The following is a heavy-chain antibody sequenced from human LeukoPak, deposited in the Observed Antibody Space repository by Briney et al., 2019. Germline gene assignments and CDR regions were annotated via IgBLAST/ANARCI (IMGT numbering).Heavy chain of an antibody. J-gene: IGHJ4*02. CDR1: GYSFTSYD. CDR2: VNPQSGNT. CDR3: ARGLPLGFCTYGVCYPPEHLDF. V-gene: IGHV1-8*03. D-gene: IGHD2-8*01. Sequence: PLASVKVSCNTSGYSFTSYDINWVRQAPGQGLEWMGWVNPQSGNTGYKQKFQARLTITRDTSISAAYMELSSLTSDDTAVYFCARGLPLGFCTYGVCYPPEHLDFWGQGTLVTVSS.